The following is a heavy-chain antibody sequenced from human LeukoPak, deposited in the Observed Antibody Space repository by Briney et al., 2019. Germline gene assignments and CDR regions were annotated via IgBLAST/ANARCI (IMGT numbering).Heavy chain of an antibody. V-gene: IGHV4-59*08. CDR3: ARGWFRNWFDP. D-gene: IGHD3-10*01. J-gene: IGHJ5*02. CDR1: GGTISSYY. Sequence: PSETLTLTCTASGGTISSYYWSWIRQPPGKGLEWIGYIYYSGSTNYNPSLKSRVTISLDTSKNQFSLQLSTVTAADTAVYYCARGWFRNWFDPWGQGTLVTVSS. CDR2: IYYSGST.